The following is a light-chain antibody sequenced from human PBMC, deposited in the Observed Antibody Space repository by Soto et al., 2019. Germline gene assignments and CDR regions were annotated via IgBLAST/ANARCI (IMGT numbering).Light chain of an antibody. CDR3: SSYAGSTIGV. CDR2: EVS. V-gene: IGLV2-8*01. Sequence: QSALTQPPSASXSPGQSVTISCTGTSSDVGGHNYVSWYQQHPGKAPKLMIYEVSKRPSGVPDRFSGSKSGNTASLTVSGLQAEDEADYYCSSYAGSTIGVFGTGTKVTVL. CDR1: SSDVGGHNY. J-gene: IGLJ1*01.